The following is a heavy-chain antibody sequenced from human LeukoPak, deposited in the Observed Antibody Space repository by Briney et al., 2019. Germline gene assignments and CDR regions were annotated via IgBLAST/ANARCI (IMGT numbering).Heavy chain of an antibody. J-gene: IGHJ4*02. V-gene: IGHV7-4-1*02. CDR3: ARLRGPNCSGGSCYDY. Sequence: YTFTXYAMNWVRQAPGQGLEWMGWINTNTGNPTYAQGFTGRFVFSLDTSVSTAYLQISSLKAEDTAVYYCARLRGPNCSGGSCYDYWGQGTLVTVSS. CDR2: INTNTGNP. D-gene: IGHD2-15*01. CDR1: YTFTXYA.